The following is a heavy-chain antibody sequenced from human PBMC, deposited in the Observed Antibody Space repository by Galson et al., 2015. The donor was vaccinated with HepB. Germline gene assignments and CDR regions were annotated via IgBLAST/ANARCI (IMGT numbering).Heavy chain of an antibody. V-gene: IGHV3-33*06. J-gene: IGHJ4*02. Sequence: SLRLSCAASGFTFSSYGMHWVRQAPGKGLEWVAVIWYDGSNKYYAGSVKGRFTISRDNSKNTLYLQMNSLRAEDTALYYCAKVSSGYFDYWGQGTLVTVSS. D-gene: IGHD3-22*01. CDR2: IWYDGSNK. CDR1: GFTFSSYG. CDR3: AKVSSGYFDY.